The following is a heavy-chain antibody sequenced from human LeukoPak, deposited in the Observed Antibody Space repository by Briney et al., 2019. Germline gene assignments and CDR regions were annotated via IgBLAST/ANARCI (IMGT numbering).Heavy chain of an antibody. D-gene: IGHD2-2*01. Sequence: ASVKVSCKASGYTFTGYYMHWVRQAPGQGLEWMGWINPNSGGTNYAQKFQGRVTMTRDTSISTAYMELSSLRSDDTAVYYCARDEMCSSTSCYVYYYYYYGMDVWGQGTTVTVSS. J-gene: IGHJ6*02. V-gene: IGHV1-2*02. CDR3: ARDEMCSSTSCYVYYYYYYGMDV. CDR1: GYTFTGYY. CDR2: INPNSGGT.